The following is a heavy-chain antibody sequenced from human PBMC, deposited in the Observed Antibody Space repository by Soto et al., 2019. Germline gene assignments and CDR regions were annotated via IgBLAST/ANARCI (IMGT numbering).Heavy chain of an antibody. CDR2: ISSSSSYI. V-gene: IGHV3-21*01. D-gene: IGHD2-15*01. Sequence: GGSLRLSCAASGFTFSSYSMNWVRQAPEKGLEWVSSISSSSSYIYYADSVKGRFTISRDNAKNSLYLQMNSLRAEDTAVYYCARPLEESVVAATGTNWFDPWGQGTLVTVSS. CDR3: ARPLEESVVAATGTNWFDP. CDR1: GFTFSSYS. J-gene: IGHJ5*02.